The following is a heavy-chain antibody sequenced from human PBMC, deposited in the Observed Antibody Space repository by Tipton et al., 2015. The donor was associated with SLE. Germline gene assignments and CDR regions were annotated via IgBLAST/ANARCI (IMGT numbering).Heavy chain of an antibody. Sequence: TLSLTCTVSGDSIIIGGYYWTWIRQHPVKGLEWIGSVDHTGVTYYNPSLKSRLTMSVDTSKNQFSLKLTSVTAADTGVYYCAKDFSSSPGWFDPWGPGTLVTVAS. D-gene: IGHD6-13*01. CDR2: VDHTGVT. V-gene: IGHV4-31*03. J-gene: IGHJ5*02. CDR1: GDSIIIGGYY. CDR3: AKDFSSSPGWFDP.